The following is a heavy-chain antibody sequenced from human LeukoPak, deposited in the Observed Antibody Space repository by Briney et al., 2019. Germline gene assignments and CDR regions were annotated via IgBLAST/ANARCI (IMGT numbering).Heavy chain of an antibody. D-gene: IGHD3-10*01. CDR2: IYKAGNT. V-gene: IGHV4-39*01. Sequence: IYKAGNTNYSPSLRSRVFISVDTSNNQFSLSLSSVIAADTAVYFCTRHQTNNYGPGTPFDFWGQGTLVSVSS. CDR3: TRHQTNNYGPGTPFDF. J-gene: IGHJ4*02.